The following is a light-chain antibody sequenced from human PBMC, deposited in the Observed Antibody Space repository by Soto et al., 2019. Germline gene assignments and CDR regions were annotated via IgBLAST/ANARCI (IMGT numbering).Light chain of an antibody. CDR2: GAS. CDR3: QQLHSFVLT. Sequence: IQLTQSPSSLSASIGDRVTITCRASQDISIYLAWYQQKSGEAPRLLIYGASTLQSGVPSRFSGSRSGTDFTLTIRGLHPEDLATYYCQQLHSFVLTFGGGTKVEMK. V-gene: IGKV1-9*01. J-gene: IGKJ4*01. CDR1: QDISIY.